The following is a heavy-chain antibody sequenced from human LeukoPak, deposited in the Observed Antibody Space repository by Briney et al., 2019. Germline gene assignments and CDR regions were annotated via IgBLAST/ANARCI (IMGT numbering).Heavy chain of an antibody. Sequence: SETLSLTCAVYGGSFSGYYWSWIRQPPGKGLEWIGEINHSGSTNYNPSLKSRVTISVNTSKNQFSLKLSSVTAADTAVYYCARGLYTAAGNDYWGQGTLGTVSS. CDR3: ARGLYTAAGNDY. J-gene: IGHJ4*02. CDR1: GGSFSGYY. CDR2: INHSGST. D-gene: IGHD6-13*01. V-gene: IGHV4-34*01.